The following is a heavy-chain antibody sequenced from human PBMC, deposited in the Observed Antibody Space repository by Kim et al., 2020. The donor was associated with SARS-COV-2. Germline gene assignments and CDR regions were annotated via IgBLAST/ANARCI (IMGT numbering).Heavy chain of an antibody. V-gene: IGHV3-33*01. CDR1: GFTFSPFA. CDR2: IRADESKK. J-gene: IGHJ3*01. CDR3: ARNFGLAPMIGDV. Sequence: GGSLRLSCTASGFTFSPFAMHWVRQAPGKGLEWVAVIRADESKKYYAESVKDRFSVSRDNSKNTLYLQMNSLRAEDTAIYYCARNFGLAPMIGDVWGLGTMVTVSS. D-gene: IGHD3-10*01.